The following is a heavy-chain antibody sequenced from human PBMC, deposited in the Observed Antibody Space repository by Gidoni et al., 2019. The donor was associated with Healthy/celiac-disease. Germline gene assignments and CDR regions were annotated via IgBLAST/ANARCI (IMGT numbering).Heavy chain of an antibody. D-gene: IGHD6-13*01. J-gene: IGHJ6*03. V-gene: IGHV4-34*01. CDR2: INHSGST. Sequence: QVQLQQWGAGLLKPPDTLSLTCPVYGGSFSGYYWSWIRQPPGKGLEWIGEINHSGSTNYNPSLKSRVTISVDTSKNQFSLKLSSVTAADTAVYYCARGGSSSRSRYMDVWGKGTTVTVSS. CDR3: ARGGSSSRSRYMDV. CDR1: GGSFSGYY.